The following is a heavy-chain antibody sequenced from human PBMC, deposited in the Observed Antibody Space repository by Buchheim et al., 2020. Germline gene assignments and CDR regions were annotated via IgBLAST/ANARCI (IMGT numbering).Heavy chain of an antibody. Sequence: EVQLLESGGGLVQPGGSLRLSCAASGFTFSSYAMSWVRQAPGKGLEWVSAISGSGGSTYYADSVKGRFTISRDNSKNTMYLQMNSLRAEDSAVYYCAKDWLMGTVVPSAQFDPWGQGTL. CDR3: AKDWLMGTVVPSAQFDP. CDR1: GFTFSSYA. D-gene: IGHD4-23*01. CDR2: ISGSGGST. V-gene: IGHV3-23*01. J-gene: IGHJ5*02.